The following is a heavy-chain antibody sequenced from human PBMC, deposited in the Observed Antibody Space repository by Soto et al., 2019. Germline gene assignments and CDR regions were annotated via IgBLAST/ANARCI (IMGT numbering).Heavy chain of an antibody. Sequence: PGECRKISCTGSGYSFTSYWISWVRQMPGKGLEWMGRIDPSDSFTNYSPSFQGHVTISADKSTSTAYLQWSSLKASDTAMYYCASDIVVVPAATIRYYGMDVWGQGTTVTVSS. D-gene: IGHD2-2*01. V-gene: IGHV5-10-1*01. J-gene: IGHJ6*02. CDR2: IDPSDSFT. CDR1: GYSFTSYW. CDR3: ASDIVVVPAATIRYYGMDV.